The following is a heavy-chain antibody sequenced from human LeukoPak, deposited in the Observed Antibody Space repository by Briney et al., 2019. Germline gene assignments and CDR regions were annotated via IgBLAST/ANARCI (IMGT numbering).Heavy chain of an antibody. CDR1: GFSFSEKY. V-gene: IGHV3-15*05. J-gene: IGHJ4*02. D-gene: IGHD4-17*01. CDR3: CFGDYGDF. CDR2: IKNKHEGGTT. Sequence: SGGSLRLSCAASGFSFSEKYMSWVRQAPGKGLEWIGRIKNKHEGGTTHYAPPVKGRFTISRDDSRNTLYLQMNNMNTEDTAVYYCCFGDYGDFWGQGTLVTVSS.